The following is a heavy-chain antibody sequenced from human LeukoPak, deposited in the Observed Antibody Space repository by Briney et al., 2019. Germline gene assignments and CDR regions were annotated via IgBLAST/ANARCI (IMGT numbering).Heavy chain of an antibody. Sequence: GGSLRLSCAASGFTFSNYAMSWVRQAPGKGLEWVANIKQDGSEKYYVDSVKGRFTISRDNAKNSLYLQMNSLRAEDTAVYYCARGLRVDYWGQGTLVTVSS. CDR1: GFTFSNYA. CDR2: IKQDGSEK. D-gene: IGHD2-21*02. J-gene: IGHJ4*02. CDR3: ARGLRVDY. V-gene: IGHV3-7*01.